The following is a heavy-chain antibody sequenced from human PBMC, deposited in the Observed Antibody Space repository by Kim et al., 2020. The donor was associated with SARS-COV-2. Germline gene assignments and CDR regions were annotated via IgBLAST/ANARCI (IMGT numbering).Heavy chain of an antibody. CDR3: ARDRAARNFDH. Sequence: GGSLRHSCAASGFTFSSYGMHWVRQAPGKGLEWVAVIWYDGSIIKYADSVKGRFAISRDNSKNTVYLQMNTLRAEDTAMYYCARDRAARNFDHWGQGILV. CDR1: GFTFSSYG. D-gene: IGHD5-18*01. V-gene: IGHV3-33*01. CDR2: IWYDGSII. J-gene: IGHJ4*02.